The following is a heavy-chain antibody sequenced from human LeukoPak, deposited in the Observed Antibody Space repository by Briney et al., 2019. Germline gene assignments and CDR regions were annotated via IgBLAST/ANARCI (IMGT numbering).Heavy chain of an antibody. Sequence: GGSLRLSCAASGFTFSSYWMSWVRQAPGNGLEWVANIKQDGSEKYYVDSVKGRFTISRDNAKNSLYLQMNSLRAEDTAVYYCAKDIYYYGSGSYYNALDYWGQGTLVTVSS. D-gene: IGHD3-10*01. CDR3: AKDIYYYGSGSYYNALDY. V-gene: IGHV3-7*03. CDR2: IKQDGSEK. J-gene: IGHJ4*02. CDR1: GFTFSSYW.